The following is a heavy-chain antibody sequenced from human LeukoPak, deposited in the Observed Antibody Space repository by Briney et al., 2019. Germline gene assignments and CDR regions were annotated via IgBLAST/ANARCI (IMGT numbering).Heavy chain of an antibody. CDR3: AKDRGVRGGSFDY. Sequence: GGSLRLSCTASGFTFSNYGMHWVRQSPGKGLEWVAVISYDGSNENYADSVKGRFTVSRDNSKNTLYLQTNSLRVEDTAMYYCAKDRGVRGGSFDYWGQGTLVTVSS. V-gene: IGHV3-30*18. J-gene: IGHJ4*02. CDR2: ISYDGSNE. D-gene: IGHD3-10*01. CDR1: GFTFSNYG.